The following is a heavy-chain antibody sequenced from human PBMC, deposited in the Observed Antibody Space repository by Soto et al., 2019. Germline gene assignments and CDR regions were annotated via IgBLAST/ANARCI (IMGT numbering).Heavy chain of an antibody. D-gene: IGHD3-3*01. CDR3: ARQALRFLEWSQSSDAFDI. CDR2: ISAYSGNT. J-gene: IGHJ3*02. CDR1: GYTFTSYG. Sequence: QVQLVQSGAEVKKPGASVKVSCKASGYTFTSYGISWVRQAPGQGLEWMGWISAYSGNTNYAQKLQGRVTMPTDKATSTAYIELRSLRSDATAVYYCARQALRFLEWSQSSDAFDIWGQGTMVTVSS. V-gene: IGHV1-18*01.